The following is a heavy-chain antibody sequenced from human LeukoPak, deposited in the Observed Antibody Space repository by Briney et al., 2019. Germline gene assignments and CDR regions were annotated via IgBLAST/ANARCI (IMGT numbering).Heavy chain of an antibody. J-gene: IGHJ6*03. CDR2: INSDGSST. Sequence: PGGSLRLSCAASGFTFSSYWMHWVRQAPGKGLVWVSRINSDGSSTSYADSVKGRFTISRDNSKNTLYLQMNSLRAEDTAVYYCAKGSVPAAHHAGVYYYYYYMDVWGKGTTVTVSS. D-gene: IGHD2-2*01. CDR1: GFTFSSYW. V-gene: IGHV3-74*01. CDR3: AKGSVPAAHHAGVYYYYYYMDV.